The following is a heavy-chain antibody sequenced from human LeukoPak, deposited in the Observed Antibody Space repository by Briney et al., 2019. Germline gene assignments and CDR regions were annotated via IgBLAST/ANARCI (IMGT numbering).Heavy chain of an antibody. V-gene: IGHV3-66*01. Sequence: PGGSLRLSCAASGFTVSSNYMSWVRQAPGKGLEWVSVIYSGGSTYYADSVKGRFTISRDNSKSTLYLQMNSLRAEDTAVYYCARDLLGPSYGDYVGYWGQGTLVTVSS. CDR1: GFTVSSNY. CDR3: ARDLLGPSYGDYVGY. J-gene: IGHJ4*02. CDR2: IYSGGST. D-gene: IGHD4-17*01.